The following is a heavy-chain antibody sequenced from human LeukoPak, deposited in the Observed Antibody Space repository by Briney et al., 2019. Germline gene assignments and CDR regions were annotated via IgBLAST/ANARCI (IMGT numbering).Heavy chain of an antibody. CDR2: ISGSDGST. V-gene: IGHV3-23*01. Sequence: GGSLRLSCAASGFTFSSYGMSWVRQAPGKGLEWVSAISGSDGSTYYADSVKGRFTISRDNSKNTLYLQMNSLRAEDTAVYYCAKDRVGDGYDYWGQGTLVTVSS. CDR3: AKDRVGDGYDY. CDR1: GFTFSSYG. J-gene: IGHJ4*02. D-gene: IGHD5-24*01.